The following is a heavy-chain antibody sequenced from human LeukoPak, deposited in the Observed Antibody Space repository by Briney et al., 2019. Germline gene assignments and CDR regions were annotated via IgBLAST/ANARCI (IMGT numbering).Heavy chain of an antibody. Sequence: SETLSLTCTVSGASISDAAYYWSWIRQHPGEGLEWIGYIYYSGSTYYNPSLKSRVTISVDASKNQFSLKLSSVTAADTAVYYCARGGRYPDAFDIWGQGTMVTVSS. D-gene: IGHD2-2*02. J-gene: IGHJ3*02. V-gene: IGHV4-61*08. CDR3: ARGGRYPDAFDI. CDR1: GASISDAAYY. CDR2: IYYSGST.